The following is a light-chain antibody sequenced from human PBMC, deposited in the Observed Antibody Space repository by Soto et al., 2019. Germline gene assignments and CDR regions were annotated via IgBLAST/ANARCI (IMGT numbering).Light chain of an antibody. CDR1: GGSIANNY. CDR3: HSYDSSAHWV. CDR2: QDN. J-gene: IGLJ3*02. V-gene: IGLV6-57*04. Sequence: NFMLTQPHSVLESPGKTVTISCTRSGGSIANNYVQWYQQRPGSAPTPVIFQDNERPSGVPDRFSGSIDSSSNSASLTISGLRTEDEADYYCHSYDSSAHWVFGGGTKLTVL.